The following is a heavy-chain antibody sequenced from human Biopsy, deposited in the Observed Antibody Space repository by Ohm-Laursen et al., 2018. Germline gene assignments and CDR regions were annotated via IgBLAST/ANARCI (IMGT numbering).Heavy chain of an antibody. D-gene: IGHD3-22*01. Sequence: SDTLSLTCTVYGESFNGYYWSWNRQTPGKGLEWIGEINHSGRTNYNPSLKSRVTISVDTSKNQYSLKVRLVTAADTAVYYCVRGVDYYDPYLYYALDVWGQGTTVTVSS. V-gene: IGHV4-34*01. J-gene: IGHJ6*02. CDR2: INHSGRT. CDR3: VRGVDYYDPYLYYALDV. CDR1: GESFNGYY.